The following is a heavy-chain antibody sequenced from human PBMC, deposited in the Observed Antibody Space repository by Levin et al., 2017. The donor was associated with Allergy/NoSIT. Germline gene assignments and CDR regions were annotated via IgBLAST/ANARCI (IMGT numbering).Heavy chain of an antibody. CDR2: IGAGGDTT. D-gene: IGHD3-10*01. Sequence: GESLKISCAASKFTFTNYAMSWVRQAPGRGLEWVSVIGAGGDTTFYADSVRGRFTISRDNSKDTLFLQMNGLRAEDTAVYYCANCPLSGSKFDAFDIWGQGTMVTVSS. CDR3: ANCPLSGSKFDAFDI. CDR1: KFTFTNYA. J-gene: IGHJ3*02. V-gene: IGHV3-23*01.